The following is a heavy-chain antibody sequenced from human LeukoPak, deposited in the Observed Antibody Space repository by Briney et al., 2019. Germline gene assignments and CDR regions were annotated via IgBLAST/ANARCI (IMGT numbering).Heavy chain of an antibody. CDR3: AKTYSSGWYRDAFDI. CDR2: ISSSGSTI. Sequence: GGSLRLSCAASGFTFSSYEMNWVRQAPGKGLEWVSYISSSGSTIYYADSVKGRFTISRDNAKNSLYLQMNSLRAEDMALYYCAKTYSSGWYRDAFDIWGQGTMVTVSS. D-gene: IGHD6-19*01. V-gene: IGHV3-48*03. CDR1: GFTFSSYE. J-gene: IGHJ3*02.